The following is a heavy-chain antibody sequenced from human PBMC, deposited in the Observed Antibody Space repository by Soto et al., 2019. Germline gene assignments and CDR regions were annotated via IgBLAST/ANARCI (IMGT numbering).Heavy chain of an antibody. CDR1: GGSVSSGSYY. V-gene: IGHV4-61*02. J-gene: IGHJ4*02. CDR3: ARGSSRWDY. D-gene: IGHD6-13*01. Sequence: SETLSLTCTVSGGSVSSGSYYWSWIRQPAGKGLEWIGRIYSGGRNNYNPSLKSRVTMSVDTSKNQFSLRLSSVTAADTAMYYCARGSSRWDYWGQGTLVTVSS. CDR2: IYSGGRN.